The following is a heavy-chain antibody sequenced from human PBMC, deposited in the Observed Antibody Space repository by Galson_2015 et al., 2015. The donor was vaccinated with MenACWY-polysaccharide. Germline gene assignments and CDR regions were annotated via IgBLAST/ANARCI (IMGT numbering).Heavy chain of an antibody. Sequence: SLRLSCAAAGFTFNNYALHWVRQAPGKGLEWVAVISYDGNNKYYADSVKGRFTISRDNSQNTLYLQMNSLRAEDTAVYYCAKDGNSGYAQFSYSALDVWGQGTTVTVSS. J-gene: IGHJ6*02. CDR2: ISYDGNNK. D-gene: IGHD5-12*01. CDR1: GFTFNNYA. CDR3: AKDGNSGYAQFSYSALDV. V-gene: IGHV3-30-3*01.